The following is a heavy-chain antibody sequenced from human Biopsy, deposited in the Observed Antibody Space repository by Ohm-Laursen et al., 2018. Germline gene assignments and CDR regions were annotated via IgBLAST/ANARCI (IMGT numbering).Heavy chain of an antibody. CDR3: ATKLTGYFHH. CDR2: NIPILGTG. CDR1: EYTLTELP. Sequence: GASVKVSCKVSEYTLTELPMHWVRQAPGQGLEWLGGNIPILGTGNYAQKFQDRVTVAADTSTSTATMELRSLRSDDTAVYYCATKLTGYFHHWGQGTLVIVSS. J-gene: IGHJ1*01. D-gene: IGHD3-9*01. V-gene: IGHV1-69*06.